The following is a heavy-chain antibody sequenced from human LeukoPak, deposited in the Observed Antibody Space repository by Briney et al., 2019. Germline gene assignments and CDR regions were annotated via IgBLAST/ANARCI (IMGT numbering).Heavy chain of an antibody. D-gene: IGHD3-9*01. CDR2: ISAYNGNT. J-gene: IGHJ4*02. CDR3: ARIFYDILTGYHHGSEFDY. V-gene: IGHV1-18*01. CDR1: GYTFTSYG. Sequence: ASVKVSCKASGYTFTSYGISWVRQAPGQGLEWMGWISAYNGNTNYAQKLQGRVTMTTDTSTSTAYMELRSLRSDDTAVYHCARIFYDILTGYHHGSEFDYWGQGTLVTVSS.